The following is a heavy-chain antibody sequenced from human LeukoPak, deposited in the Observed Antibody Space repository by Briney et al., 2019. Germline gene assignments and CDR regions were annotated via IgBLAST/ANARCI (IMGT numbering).Heavy chain of an antibody. V-gene: IGHV3-23*01. J-gene: IGHJ4*02. CDR3: ARGGTARGYGDYRIDY. D-gene: IGHD4-17*01. Sequence: PGRSLRLSCAASGFTFSSYGMSWVRQAPGKGLEWVSAISGSGGSTYYADSVKGRFTISRDNSKNTLYLQMNSLRAEDTAVYYCARGGTARGYGDYRIDYWGQGTLVTVSS. CDR1: GFTFSSYG. CDR2: ISGSGGST.